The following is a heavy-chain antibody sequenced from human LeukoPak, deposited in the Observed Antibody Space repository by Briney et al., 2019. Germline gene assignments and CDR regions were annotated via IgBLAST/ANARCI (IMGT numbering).Heavy chain of an antibody. V-gene: IGHV4-59*01. CDR3: ARSRSGYSYDHAAFEI. Sequence: ASETLSLTCTVSGGSISSYYWSWIRQPPGKGLEWIGYIYYSGSTTYNPSLRSRVTISVDTSRNQFSLKLSSVTAADTAVYYCARSRSGYSYDHAAFEIWGQGTVVTVSS. J-gene: IGHJ3*02. CDR2: IYYSGST. D-gene: IGHD5-18*01. CDR1: GGSISSYY.